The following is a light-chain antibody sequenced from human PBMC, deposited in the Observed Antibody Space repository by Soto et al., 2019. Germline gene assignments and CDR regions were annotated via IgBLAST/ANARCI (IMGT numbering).Light chain of an antibody. J-gene: IGKJ1*01. CDR2: KAS. CDR3: QQYNSYS. V-gene: IGKV1-5*03. Sequence: NQISQSPSTLSASVGDRVSITCRASQSISSWLAWYQQKPGKAPKLLIYKASSLESGVPSRFSGSGSGTEFTLTISSLQPDDFATYYCQQYNSYSFGQGTKVDIK. CDR1: QSISSW.